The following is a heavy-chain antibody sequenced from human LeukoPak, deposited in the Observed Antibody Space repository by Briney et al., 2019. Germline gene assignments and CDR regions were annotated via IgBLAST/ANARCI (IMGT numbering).Heavy chain of an antibody. CDR1: GYTLTELS. CDR2: FDPEDGET. V-gene: IGHV1-24*01. Sequence: ASVKVSCKVSGYTLTELSIHWVRQTPGKGLEWMGGFDPEDGETIYAQKFQGRVTMTEDTSTDTVYMELSSLSSEDTAVYYCATGLDPQWELPLENYYYGMDVWGQGTTVTVSS. J-gene: IGHJ6*02. D-gene: IGHD1-26*01. CDR3: ATGLDPQWELPLENYYYGMDV.